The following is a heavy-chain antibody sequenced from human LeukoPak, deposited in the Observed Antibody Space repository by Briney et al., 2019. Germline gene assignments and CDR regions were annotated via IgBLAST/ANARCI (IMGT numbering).Heavy chain of an antibody. CDR1: GGSFSGYY. J-gene: IGHJ6*02. D-gene: IGHD2-2*01. Sequence: SETLSLTCAVYGGSFSGYYWSWIRQPPGKGLEWIGEINHSGSTNYNPSLKSRVTISVDTSKNQFSLKLSSVTAADTAVYYCARDGSYCSSTSCWAGGYYYHGMDVWGQGTTVTVSS. CDR3: ARDGSYCSSTSCWAGGYYYHGMDV. V-gene: IGHV4-34*01. CDR2: INHSGST.